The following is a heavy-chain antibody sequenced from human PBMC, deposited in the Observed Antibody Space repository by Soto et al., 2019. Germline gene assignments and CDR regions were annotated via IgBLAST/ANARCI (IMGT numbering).Heavy chain of an antibody. Sequence: QVQLQESGPGLVKPSGTLSLTCTISGVSISSGKWWSWVRQPPGEGLGWIGEIFHTGNTDYKPSLKRRVSILVDKSKHQFSLNLDSVTAADTAVYYCATNLFDSRGYPPEVWGQGILVTVSS. V-gene: IGHV4-4*02. J-gene: IGHJ4*02. CDR3: ATNLFDSRGYPPEV. D-gene: IGHD3-22*01. CDR2: IFHTGNT. CDR1: GVSISSGKW.